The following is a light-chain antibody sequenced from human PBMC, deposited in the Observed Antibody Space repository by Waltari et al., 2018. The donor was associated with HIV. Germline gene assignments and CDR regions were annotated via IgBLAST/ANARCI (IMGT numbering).Light chain of an antibody. CDR3: NSRDSSANHVV. V-gene: IGLV3-19*01. CDR2: GKN. J-gene: IGLJ2*01. Sequence: SSALTQDPAVSVALGQTVRITCQGDSLRGHFASWSQQTPGQAPVLVIYGKNNRPSGIPDRFSGSSSGNTASLTITGTQAEDEADYYCNSRDSSANHVVFGGGTKLTVL. CDR1: SLRGHF.